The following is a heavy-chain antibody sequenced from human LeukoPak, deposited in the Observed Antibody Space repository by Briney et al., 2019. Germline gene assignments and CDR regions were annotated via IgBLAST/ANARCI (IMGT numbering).Heavy chain of an antibody. V-gene: IGHV4-39*01. J-gene: IGHJ4*02. CDR3: AREQHHFDY. CDR1: GGSISSSSYY. D-gene: IGHD6-13*01. Sequence: SETLSLTCTVSGGSISSSSYYWGWIRQPPGKGLEWIGSIYYSGSTYYNPSLKSRVTISVDTSKNQFSLKLSSVTAADTAVYYCAREQHHFDYWGQGTLVTASS. CDR2: IYYSGST.